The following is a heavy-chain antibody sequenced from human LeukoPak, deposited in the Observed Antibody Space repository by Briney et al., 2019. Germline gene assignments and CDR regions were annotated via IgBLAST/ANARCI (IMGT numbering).Heavy chain of an antibody. CDR3: ANLGGTMTALLRF. CDR1: GFVFSNYA. Sequence: PGGSLRLSCVASGFVFSNYAMSWVRQAPGKGLEWVSAISITGGRTYYADSVKGRFTISRDNSKNTLFLQINNVRADDTAVYYCANLGGTMTALLRFWGQGTLVTVSS. V-gene: IGHV3-23*01. CDR2: ISITGGRT. J-gene: IGHJ4*02. D-gene: IGHD5-12*01.